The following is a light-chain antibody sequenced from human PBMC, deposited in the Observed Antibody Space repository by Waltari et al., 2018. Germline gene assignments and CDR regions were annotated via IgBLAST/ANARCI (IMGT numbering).Light chain of an antibody. Sequence: EIVMTQSPVTMSVSPGEGVTLSCTASESVGTDVAWYRHKPGQPPRLLIYYANARATGVPARIGGSGSGTDFTFTISSLEPEDFAFYYCQQSRQWPRRTFGQGTKLEI. V-gene: IGKV3D-15*01. CDR2: YAN. CDR3: QQSRQWPRRT. CDR1: ESVGTD. J-gene: IGKJ2*01.